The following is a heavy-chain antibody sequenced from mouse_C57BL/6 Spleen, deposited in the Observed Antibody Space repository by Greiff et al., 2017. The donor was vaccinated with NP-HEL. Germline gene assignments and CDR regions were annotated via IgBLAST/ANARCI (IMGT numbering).Heavy chain of an antibody. Sequence: QVQLKQSGAELVMPGASVKLSCKASGYTFTSYWMHWVKQRPGQGLEWIGEIDPSDSYTNYNQKFKGKSTLTVDKSSSTAYMQLSSLTSEDSAVYYCARRPIYYDYDGEFDYWGQGTTLTVSS. CDR2: IDPSDSYT. CDR3: ARRPIYYDYDGEFDY. CDR1: GYTFTSYW. D-gene: IGHD2-4*01. V-gene: IGHV1-69*01. J-gene: IGHJ2*01.